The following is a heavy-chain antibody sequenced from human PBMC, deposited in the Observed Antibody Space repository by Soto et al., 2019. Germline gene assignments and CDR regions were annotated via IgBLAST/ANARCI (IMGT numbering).Heavy chain of an antibody. CDR3: ARDSSTIFTNFSGMDV. J-gene: IGHJ6*02. V-gene: IGHV3-30-3*01. D-gene: IGHD3-3*01. Sequence: QVQLVESGGGVVQPGRSLRLSCAASGFTFSSYAMHWVRQAPGKGLEWVAVISYDGSNKYYADSVKGRFTISRDNSKNTLYLQMNSLRAEDTAVYYCARDSSTIFTNFSGMDVWGQGTTVTVSS. CDR2: ISYDGSNK. CDR1: GFTFSSYA.